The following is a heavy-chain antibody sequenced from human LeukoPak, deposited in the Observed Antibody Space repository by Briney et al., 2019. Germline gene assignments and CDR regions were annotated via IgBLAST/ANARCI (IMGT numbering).Heavy chain of an antibody. J-gene: IGHJ4*02. CDR3: ARSRGMSKPDNNLLY. V-gene: IGHV3-21*06. CDR2: IKGRDNYI. CDR1: GFSFSSYT. Sequence: PGGSLRLSCAASGFSFSSYTLNWVRQSPGKGLEWVSSIKGRDNYIYNADPVEGRFTVSPDDAQNSIHLPMNRLRVEDTLIYYCARSRGMSKPDNNLLYWGQGILVTVSS. D-gene: IGHD6-13*01.